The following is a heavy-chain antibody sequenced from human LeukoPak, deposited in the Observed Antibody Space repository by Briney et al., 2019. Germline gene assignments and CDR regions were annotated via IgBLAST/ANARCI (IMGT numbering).Heavy chain of an antibody. CDR2: ISGSGGGT. Sequence: GGSLRLSCAASGFTFSSYAMSWVRQAPGKGLEWVSAISGSGGGTYYADSVKGRFTISRDNSKNTLYLQMNSLRAEDTAVYYCAKDIVVVPAAVTYYYYGMDVWGQGTTVTVSS. D-gene: IGHD2-2*01. CDR3: AKDIVVVPAAVTYYYYGMDV. CDR1: GFTFSSYA. J-gene: IGHJ6*02. V-gene: IGHV3-23*01.